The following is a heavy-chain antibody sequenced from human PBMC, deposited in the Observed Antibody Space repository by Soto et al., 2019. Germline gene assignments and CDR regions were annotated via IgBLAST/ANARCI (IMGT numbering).Heavy chain of an antibody. Sequence: QVPLVQSGAEVKKPGASVKVSCKASGYSFTSYAIYWVRQAPGQRLEWMGWINAGNGNTKYSQKLQGRVTFTGDTSASTAHMELSSLRSEDTAVYFCARGVENIVVVLDVFGYYGMDVW. J-gene: IGHJ6*01. CDR3: ARGVENIVVVLDVFGYYGMDV. CDR1: GYSFTSYA. CDR2: INAGNGNT. V-gene: IGHV1-3*01. D-gene: IGHD2-2*01.